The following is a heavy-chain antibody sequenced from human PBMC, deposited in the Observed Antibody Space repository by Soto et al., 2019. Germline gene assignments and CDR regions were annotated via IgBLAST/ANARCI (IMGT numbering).Heavy chain of an antibody. Sequence: GGSLRLSCAASGFTFSSYWMSWVRQAPGKGLEWVANIKQDGSEKYYVDSVKGRFTISRDNAKNSLYLQVNSLRAEDTAVYYCARKYSSSWPNWFDPWGQGTLVTVSS. J-gene: IGHJ5*02. CDR2: IKQDGSEK. D-gene: IGHD6-13*01. CDR3: ARKYSSSWPNWFDP. CDR1: GFTFSSYW. V-gene: IGHV3-7*01.